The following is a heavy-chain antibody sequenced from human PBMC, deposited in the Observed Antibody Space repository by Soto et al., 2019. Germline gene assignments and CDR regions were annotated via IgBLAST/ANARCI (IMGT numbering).Heavy chain of an antibody. Sequence: QVQLVQSGAEVKKPGSSVKVSCKASGGTFSSYTISWVRQAPGQGLEWMGRIIPILGIANYAQKFQGRVTITADKSTSTAYMELSSLRSEDTAVYYGARGSGYSYGGDDYWGQGTLVTVSS. CDR3: ARGSGYSYGGDDY. CDR2: IIPILGIA. V-gene: IGHV1-69*02. D-gene: IGHD5-18*01. CDR1: GGTFSSYT. J-gene: IGHJ4*02.